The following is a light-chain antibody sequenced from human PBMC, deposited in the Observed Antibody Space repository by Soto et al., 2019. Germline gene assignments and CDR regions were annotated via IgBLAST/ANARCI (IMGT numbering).Light chain of an antibody. V-gene: IGKV3-15*01. CDR3: QQDNNWPPGT. J-gene: IGKJ1*01. CDR1: QSVSSN. CDR2: GAS. Sequence: EIVMTQSPATLSVSPGERATLSCRASQSVSSNLAWYQQKPGQAPRLLIYGASTRATGIPARFSGSGSGTDVTLTISSLQSEDFAFYYCQQDNNWPPGTFGQGTKVEIK.